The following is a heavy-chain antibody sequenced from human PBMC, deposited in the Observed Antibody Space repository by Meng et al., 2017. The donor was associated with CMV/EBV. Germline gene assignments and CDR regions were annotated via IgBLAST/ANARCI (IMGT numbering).Heavy chain of an antibody. Sequence: QVQVVQSGAEVKKPGSSVKVSWKASGGTFSSYASSWVRQASGQGLEWMGGIIPIFGTANYAQKFQGRVTITAVESTSTAYMELSSMRSEDTAVYYGARGYYDSSGYNFDLWGRGTLVTVSS. CDR2: IIPIFGTA. D-gene: IGHD3-22*01. CDR3: ARGYYDSSGYNFDL. V-gene: IGHV1-69*12. J-gene: IGHJ2*01. CDR1: GGTFSSYA.